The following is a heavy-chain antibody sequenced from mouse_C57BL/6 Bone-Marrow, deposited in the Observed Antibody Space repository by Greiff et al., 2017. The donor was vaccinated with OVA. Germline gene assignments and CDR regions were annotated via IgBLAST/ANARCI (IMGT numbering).Heavy chain of an antibody. CDR1: GYSFTGYY. V-gene: IGHV1-42*01. Sequence: VQLQQSGPELVKPGASVKISCKASGYSFTGYYMNWVKQSPEKSLEWIGEINPSTGGTTYNQKFKDKATLTVDKSSSTAYMQLKSLTSEDSAVYFCARSGALRNWYFDVWGTGTTVTVSS. CDR3: ARSGALRNWYFDV. CDR2: INPSTGGT. D-gene: IGHD2-12*01. J-gene: IGHJ1*03.